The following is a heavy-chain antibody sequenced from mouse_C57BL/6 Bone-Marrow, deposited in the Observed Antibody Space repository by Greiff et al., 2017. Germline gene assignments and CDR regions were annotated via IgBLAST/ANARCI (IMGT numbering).Heavy chain of an antibody. CDR1: GFNINADY. CDR3: TTRLPEYFDV. J-gene: IGHJ1*03. D-gene: IGHD3-2*02. V-gene: IGHV14-4*01. CDR2: IDPENGDT. Sequence: EVQLLESGAELVRPGASVKLSCTASGFNINADYMHWVKQRPEQGLVWIGWIDPENGDTEYASKFQGKATITADTSTNTAYLQLSSLTAEDTAVYYCTTRLPEYFDVWGTGTTVTVSS.